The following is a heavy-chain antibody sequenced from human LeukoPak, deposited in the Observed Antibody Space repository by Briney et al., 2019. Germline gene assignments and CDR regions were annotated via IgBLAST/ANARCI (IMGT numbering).Heavy chain of an antibody. J-gene: IGHJ4*02. CDR3: ASSDSGSYCLGY. V-gene: IGHV1-2*02. CDR1: GHTFTGYY. CDR2: INPNSGGT. D-gene: IGHD1-26*01. Sequence: ASVKVSCKASGHTFTGYYIHWVRQVPGQGREWMGWINPNSGGTNYAQKVQGRVTMTLDTSITTAYMELSRLRSDDTAVYYCASSDSGSYCLGYWGQGTLVTVSS.